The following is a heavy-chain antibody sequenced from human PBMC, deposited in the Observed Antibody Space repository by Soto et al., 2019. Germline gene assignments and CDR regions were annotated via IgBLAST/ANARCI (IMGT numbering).Heavy chain of an antibody. V-gene: IGHV3-23*01. CDR3: AKDRGSSWYYYYYGMDV. CDR1: GFTFISYA. J-gene: IGHJ6*02. Sequence: GGSRRLSCAASGFTFISYAMRWVRQAPGKALEWVSGISGSGGSTHYADSVKGRLTISRDNSKNTLYLQMNSLRAADTAVYYCAKDRGSSWYYYYYGMDVWGQGTTVTVSS. D-gene: IGHD6-13*01. CDR2: ISGSGGST.